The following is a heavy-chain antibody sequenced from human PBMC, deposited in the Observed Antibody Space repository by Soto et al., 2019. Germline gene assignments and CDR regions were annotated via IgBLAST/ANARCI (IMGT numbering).Heavy chain of an antibody. CDR2: INQDGSES. CDR1: GFTFSTCW. J-gene: IGHJ4*02. CDR3: VKDNRGSY. Sequence: EVQLVESGGGLVQPGGSLRLSCAASGFTFSTCWMMWVRQAPGKGLEWVANINQDGSESYYVDSVKGRFTISRDNAKNSLYLQMNSLRAEDTAVYYCVKDNRGSYWGQGTLVTVSS. V-gene: IGHV3-7*01. D-gene: IGHD3-10*01.